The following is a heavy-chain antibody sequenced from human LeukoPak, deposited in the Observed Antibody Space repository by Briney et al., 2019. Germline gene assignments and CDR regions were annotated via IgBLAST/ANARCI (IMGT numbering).Heavy chain of an antibody. J-gene: IGHJ6*02. CDR3: ARDGSGWDYYYYYGMDV. Sequence: SGGSLRLSCAASGFTFSSYSMNWVRQAPGKGLEWVANIKQDGSEKYYVDSVKGRFTISRDNAKNSLYLQMNSLRAEDTAVYYCARDGSGWDYYYYYGMDVWGQGTTVTVSS. CDR2: IKQDGSEK. D-gene: IGHD6-19*01. V-gene: IGHV3-7*03. CDR1: GFTFSSYS.